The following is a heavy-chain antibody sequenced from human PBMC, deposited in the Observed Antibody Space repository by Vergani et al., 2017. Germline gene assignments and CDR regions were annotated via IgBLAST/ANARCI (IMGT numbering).Heavy chain of an antibody. CDR3: ATSRYSGSGSYYNYFDY. CDR1: GDTLTELS. V-gene: IGHV1-24*01. D-gene: IGHD3-10*01. CDR2: FDPEDGAT. Sequence: QVQLVQSGAEVKKPGASVKVSCKVSGDTLTELSMHWVRHDPGKGLEWVGGFDPEDGATIYAQKFQGRVTMTEDTSTDTAYMELSSLRSEDTAVYYCATSRYSGSGSYYNYFDYWGQGTLVTVSS. J-gene: IGHJ4*02.